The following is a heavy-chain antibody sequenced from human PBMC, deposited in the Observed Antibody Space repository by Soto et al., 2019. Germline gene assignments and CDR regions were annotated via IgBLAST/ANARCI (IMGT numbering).Heavy chain of an antibody. CDR2: ITWNSRVL. V-gene: IGHV3-9*01. CDR3: AKGIYDFGSPYYFDS. Sequence: DVQLVESGGRLVQPGRSLRLSCVGTGLNFDDFAMHWVRQAPGKGLEWVSGITWNSRVLAYADSVKGRFTISRDNARNSLYLQMDSLRDEDTALYYCAKGIYDFGSPYYFDSWGQGTLVTVSS. J-gene: IGHJ4*02. D-gene: IGHD3-3*01. CDR1: GLNFDDFA.